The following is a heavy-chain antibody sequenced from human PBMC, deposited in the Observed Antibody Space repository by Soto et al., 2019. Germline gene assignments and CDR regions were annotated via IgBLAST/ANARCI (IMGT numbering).Heavy chain of an antibody. CDR1: GGSIRSYY. J-gene: IGHJ6*02. D-gene: IGHD5-18*01. CDR2: FYHSGNS. Sequence: SETLSLTCSVSGGSIRSYYWSWIRQSPEKGLEWIGYFYHSGNSNYNPSLKSRVTISVDTSKNQLSLSLGSVTAADTAVYFCARISSVDPYGYVNGGLDVWGQGTTVTVSS. CDR3: ARISSVDPYGYVNGGLDV. V-gene: IGHV4-59*12.